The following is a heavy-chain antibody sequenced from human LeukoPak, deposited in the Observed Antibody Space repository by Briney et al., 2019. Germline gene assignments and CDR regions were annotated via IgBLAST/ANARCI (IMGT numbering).Heavy chain of an antibody. CDR2: INHSGST. D-gene: IGHD3-16*01. CDR1: GGSFSGYY. J-gene: IGHJ4*02. Sequence: PSETLSLTCAVYGGSFSGYYWSWIRQPPGKGLEWIGEINHSGSTNYNPSLKSRVTISVDTSKNQFSLKLSSVTAADTAVYYCARGLGLPFDYWGQGTLSPSPQ. CDR3: ARGLGLPFDY. V-gene: IGHV4-34*01.